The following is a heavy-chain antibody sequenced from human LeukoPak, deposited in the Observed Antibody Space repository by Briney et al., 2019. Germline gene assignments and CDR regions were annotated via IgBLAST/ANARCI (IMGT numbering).Heavy chain of an antibody. CDR1: GFTFSDYS. J-gene: IGHJ4*02. CDR2: ISSSSSYI. CDR3: ATASQSYGDYSTFDY. D-gene: IGHD4-17*01. Sequence: GGSLRLSCIASGFTFSDYSMNWVRQAPGKGLEWVSSISSSSSYIYYADSVKGRFTISRDNAKNSLYLQMNSLRAEDTAVYYCATASQSYGDYSTFDYWGQGTLVTVSS. V-gene: IGHV3-21*01.